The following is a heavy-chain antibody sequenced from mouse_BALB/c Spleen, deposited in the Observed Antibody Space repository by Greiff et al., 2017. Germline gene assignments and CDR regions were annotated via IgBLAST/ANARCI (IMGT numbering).Heavy chain of an antibody. CDR1: GFTFSSYT. CDR2: ISNGGGST. V-gene: IGHV5-12-2*01. Sequence: EVHLVESGGGLVQPGGSLKLSCAASGFTFSSYTMSWVRQTPEKRLEWVAYISNGGGSTYYPDTVKGRFTISRDNAKNTLYLQMSSLKSEDTAMYYCAAYYRYDWYFDVWGAGTTVTVSS. J-gene: IGHJ1*01. CDR3: AAYYRYDWYFDV. D-gene: IGHD2-14*01.